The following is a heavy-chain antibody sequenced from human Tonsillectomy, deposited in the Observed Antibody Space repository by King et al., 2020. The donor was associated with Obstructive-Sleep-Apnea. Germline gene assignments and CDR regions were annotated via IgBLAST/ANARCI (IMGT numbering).Heavy chain of an antibody. Sequence: VQLVESGGGLVHPGRSLRLSCAASGFTFDDYAMHWVRQAPGKGLEWVSGISWNGGSIAYADSVKGRFTISRDNAKNSLYLQMNSLRAEDTALYYCAKDRVLYYYYGLDVWGQGTTVTVSS. D-gene: IGHD2-8*02. V-gene: IGHV3-9*01. J-gene: IGHJ6*02. CDR1: GFTFDDYA. CDR3: AKDRVLYYYYGLDV. CDR2: ISWNGGSI.